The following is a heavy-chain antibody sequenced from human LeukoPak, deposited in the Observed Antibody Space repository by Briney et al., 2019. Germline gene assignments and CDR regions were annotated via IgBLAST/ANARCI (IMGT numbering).Heavy chain of an antibody. J-gene: IGHJ4*02. CDR3: ARGSGYYDRVLDY. CDR1: GFTFSTYT. V-gene: IGHV3-21*05. D-gene: IGHD3-22*01. CDR2: ISSSGSYT. Sequence: GGSLRLSCAASGFTFSTYTMNWVRQAPGKGLEWVSYISSSGSYTNYADSVKGRFTISRDNAKNSLYLQMNSLRAEDTAVYFCARGSGYYDRVLDYWGQGTLVTVSS.